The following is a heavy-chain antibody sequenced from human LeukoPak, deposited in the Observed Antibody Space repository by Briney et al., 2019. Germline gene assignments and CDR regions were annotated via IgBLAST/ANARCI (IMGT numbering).Heavy chain of an antibody. Sequence: GGSLRLSCAASGFTFSSYAMHWVRQAPGKGLEWVAVISYDGSNKYYADPVKGRFTISRDNSKNTLYLQMNSLRAEDTAVYYCARAGNWDEAFGDYWGQGTLVTVSS. CDR3: ARAGNWDEAFGDY. CDR2: ISYDGSNK. V-gene: IGHV3-30-3*01. CDR1: GFTFSSYA. D-gene: IGHD3-16*01. J-gene: IGHJ4*02.